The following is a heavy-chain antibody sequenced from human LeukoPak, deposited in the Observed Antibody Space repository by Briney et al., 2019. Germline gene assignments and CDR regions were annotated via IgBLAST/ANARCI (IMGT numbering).Heavy chain of an antibody. V-gene: IGHV4-59*01. J-gene: IGHJ4*02. CDR3: ARVRLERRHYFDY. Sequence: TSETLSLTCTVSGDSISSNYWSWIRQPPGKGLEWIGYIYYSGSTNYNPSLKSRVTISIDTSKNQFSLKLTSVTAADTAVYYCARVRLERRHYFDYWGQGTLVTVSS. CDR2: IYYSGST. CDR1: GDSISSNY. D-gene: IGHD1-1*01.